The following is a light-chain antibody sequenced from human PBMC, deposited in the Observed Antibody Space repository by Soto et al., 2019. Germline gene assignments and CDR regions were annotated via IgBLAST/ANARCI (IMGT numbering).Light chain of an antibody. J-gene: IGLJ1*01. V-gene: IGLV2-14*01. CDR2: DVT. Sequence: QSVLTQPASVSGSPGQSITISCTGTSSDVGGYNYVSWYQQHPGKAPKLMIHDVTSRPSGVSSRFSGSKSGNTASLTISGLQAEDEADYYCSSYTSSSTLCVFGTGTQLTVL. CDR3: SSYTSSSTLCV. CDR1: SSDVGGYNY.